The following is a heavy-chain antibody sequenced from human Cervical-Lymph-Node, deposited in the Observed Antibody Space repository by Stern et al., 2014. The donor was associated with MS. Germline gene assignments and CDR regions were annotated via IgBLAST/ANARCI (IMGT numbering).Heavy chain of an antibody. J-gene: IGHJ4*02. V-gene: IGHV3-30*04. Sequence: DQLVESGGGVVQPGRSLRLSCAASGFTFSGYSMHWVRQAPGKGLEWMALISFDGTNIYYADSVKGRFTVSRDNFINAVYLHMDSLRLEDTAVYYCARETAASFDYWGQGTLVTVSS. CDR1: GFTFSGYS. CDR2: ISFDGTNI. CDR3: ARETAASFDY. D-gene: IGHD6-13*01.